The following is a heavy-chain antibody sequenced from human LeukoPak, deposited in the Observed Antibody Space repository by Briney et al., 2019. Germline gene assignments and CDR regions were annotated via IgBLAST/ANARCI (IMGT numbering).Heavy chain of an antibody. CDR2: IWYDGSNK. CDR3: ARDYSSSWYYCDY. Sequence: GRSLRLSCAASGFTFSSYGMHWVRQAPGKGLEWVAVIWYDGSNKYYADSVKGRFTISRDNSKNTLYLQMNSLRAEDTAVYYCARDYSSSWYYCDYWGQETLVTVSS. D-gene: IGHD6-13*01. V-gene: IGHV3-33*01. CDR1: GFTFSSYG. J-gene: IGHJ4*02.